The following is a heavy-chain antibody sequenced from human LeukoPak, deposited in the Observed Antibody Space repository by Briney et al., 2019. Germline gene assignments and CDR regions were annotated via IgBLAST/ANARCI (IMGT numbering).Heavy chain of an antibody. V-gene: IGHV4-59*12. J-gene: IGHJ4*02. Sequence: SSETLSLTCTVSGGSISSYYWSWIRQPPGKGLEWIGYIYYSGSTYYNPSLKSRVTISVDTSKNQFSLKLSSVTAADTAVYYCARAQWPELGDFDYWGQGTLVTVSS. CDR2: IYYSGST. CDR3: ARAQWPELGDFDY. D-gene: IGHD6-19*01. CDR1: GGSISSYY.